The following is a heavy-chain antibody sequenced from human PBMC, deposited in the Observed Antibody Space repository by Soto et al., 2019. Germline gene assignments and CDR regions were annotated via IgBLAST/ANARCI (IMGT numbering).Heavy chain of an antibody. J-gene: IGHJ4*02. CDR2: ISYDGSNK. Sequence: PVGSLRLSCAASGFTFSSYAMHWVRQAPGKGLEWVAVISYDGSNKYYADSVKGRFTISRDNSKNTLYLQMNSLRDEDTAVYYCARDQDYYDSSGYYHPGLDYWGQGTLVTVSS. D-gene: IGHD3-22*01. CDR1: GFTFSSYA. V-gene: IGHV3-30-3*01. CDR3: ARDQDYYDSSGYYHPGLDY.